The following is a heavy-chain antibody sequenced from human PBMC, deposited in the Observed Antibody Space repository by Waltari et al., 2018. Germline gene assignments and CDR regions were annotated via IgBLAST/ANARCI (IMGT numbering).Heavy chain of an antibody. Sequence: QVQLVQSGAEVKKPGDSVKVSCKASGYTFTGYYMHWVRQAPGQGLEWLGCVNPNRGGTNDVQKLQCRVTRTRDTSISTAYMELSRLRCDDTAVYYCARREYYYMDVWGKGTTVTVSS. J-gene: IGHJ6*03. V-gene: IGHV1-2*02. CDR1: GYTFTGYY. CDR3: ARREYYYMDV. CDR2: VNPNRGGT.